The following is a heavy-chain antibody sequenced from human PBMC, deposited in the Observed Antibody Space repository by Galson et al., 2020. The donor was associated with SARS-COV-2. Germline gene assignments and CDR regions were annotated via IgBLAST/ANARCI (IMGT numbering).Heavy chain of an antibody. CDR3: ARAPPNYDFWSTVRYFDY. CDR1: GGSFSGYY. D-gene: IGHD3-3*01. V-gene: IGHV4-34*01. J-gene: IGHJ4*02. Sequence: SETLSLTCAVYGGSFSGYYWSWIRQPPGKGLEWIGEINHSGSTNYNPSLKSRVTISVDTSKNQFSLKLSSVTAADTAVYYCARAPPNYDFWSTVRYFDYWGQGTLVTVSS. CDR2: INHSGST.